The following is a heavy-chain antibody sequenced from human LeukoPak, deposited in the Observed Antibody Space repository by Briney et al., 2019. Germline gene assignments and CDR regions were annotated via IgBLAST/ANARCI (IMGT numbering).Heavy chain of an antibody. CDR3: TRRLMTTVNDY. CDR1: GFTFSGSA. Sequence: GGSLRLSCAASGFTFSGSAMHWVRQSPGKGLEWVGRIKSKANDHATAYAASVRGRFTISRDDSKNTAYLQMNSLKTEDTAVYYCTRRLMTTVNDYWGQGTLVTVSS. J-gene: IGHJ4*02. D-gene: IGHD4-17*01. V-gene: IGHV3-73*01. CDR2: IKSKANDHAT.